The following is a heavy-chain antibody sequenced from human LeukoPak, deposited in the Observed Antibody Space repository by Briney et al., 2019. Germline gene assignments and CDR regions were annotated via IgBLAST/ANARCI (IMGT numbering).Heavy chain of an antibody. J-gene: IGHJ4*02. CDR2: IRNKANSYTT. CDR3: ARGGSSSSWYPFDY. CDR1: GXTFSDHY. V-gene: IGHV3-72*01. Sequence: PGGSLRLSCAASGXTFSDHYMDWVRQAPGKGLKWVARIRNKANSYTTEYAASVKGRFTISRDDSKNSLYLQMNSLKTEDTAVYYCARGGSSSSWYPFDYWGQGTLVTVSS. D-gene: IGHD6-13*01.